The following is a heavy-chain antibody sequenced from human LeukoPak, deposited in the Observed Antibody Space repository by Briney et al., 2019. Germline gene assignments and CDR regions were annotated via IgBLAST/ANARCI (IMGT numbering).Heavy chain of an antibody. V-gene: IGHV3-7*01. CDR1: GGSISSSSYY. CDR2: IKQDGTEK. J-gene: IGHJ4*02. D-gene: IGHD3-22*01. CDR3: AKDRGWRKWLFPDY. Sequence: GTLSLTCAVSGGSISSSSYYWGWIRQPPGKGLEWVANIKQDGTEKYYVDSVKGRFTISRDNAKNSLYLQMNSLRVEDTAVYYCAKDRGWRKWLFPDYWGQGTLVTVSS.